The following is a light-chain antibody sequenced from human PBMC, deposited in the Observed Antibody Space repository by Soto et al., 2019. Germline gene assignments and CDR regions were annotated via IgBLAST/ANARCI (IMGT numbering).Light chain of an antibody. CDR2: GAS. CDR3: QQYNSYWT. CDR1: QSLSGW. J-gene: IGKJ1*01. V-gene: IGKV1-5*01. Sequence: DIQMTQSPSTLSASVGDRVTIACRASQSLSGWLAWYQQKPGKAPKVLIYGASNLESGVPSRFSGSGSGTEFTLTISSLQPDDFATYYCQQYNSYWTFGQGTKVEIK.